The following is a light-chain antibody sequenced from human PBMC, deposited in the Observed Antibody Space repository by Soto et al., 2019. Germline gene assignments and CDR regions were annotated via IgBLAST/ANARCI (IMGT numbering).Light chain of an antibody. CDR1: QSVSSSY. J-gene: IGKJ5*01. CDR2: GAS. V-gene: IGKV3-20*01. Sequence: ETVLTQSPVTLSLSPGARATLSCRASQSVSSSYLAWYQQKPGQAPRLLIYGASSRATGVADRFSGSGSGTDVSLTISSLEPEDFAVYYCQQYGSSPPITFGQGTRLEIK. CDR3: QQYGSSPPIT.